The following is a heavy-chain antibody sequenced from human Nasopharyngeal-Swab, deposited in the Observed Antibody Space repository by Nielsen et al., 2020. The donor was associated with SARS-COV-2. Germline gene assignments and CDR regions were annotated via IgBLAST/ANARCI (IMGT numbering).Heavy chain of an antibody. J-gene: IGHJ4*02. CDR3: ARAISSTSCGYDY. V-gene: IGHV3-53*04. D-gene: IGHD2-2*01. CDR1: WFTVSSNY. Sequence: GGSLRLSCAASWFTVSSNYMSWVRQAPGKGLEWVSVIYSGGSTYYADSVKGRFTISRHNSKNTLYLQMNSLRAEDTAVYYCARAISSTSCGYDYWGQGTLVTVSS. CDR2: IYSGGST.